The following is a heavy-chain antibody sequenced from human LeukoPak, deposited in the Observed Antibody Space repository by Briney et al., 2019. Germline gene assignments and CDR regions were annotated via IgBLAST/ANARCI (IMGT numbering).Heavy chain of an antibody. J-gene: IGHJ2*01. D-gene: IGHD3-22*01. CDR1: GFTFTGYA. CDR2: ISSDGSNK. Sequence: GGSLRLSCAASGFTFTGYAMLWVRQAPGKGLEWVAVISSDGSNKYYADSVRGRFTISRDNSKNTLYLQMNSLRAEDTAVYYCAKDGSEGTSSGYYAPLRDSDLWGRGTLVTVSS. V-gene: IGHV3-30*04. CDR3: AKDGSEGTSSGYYAPLRDSDL.